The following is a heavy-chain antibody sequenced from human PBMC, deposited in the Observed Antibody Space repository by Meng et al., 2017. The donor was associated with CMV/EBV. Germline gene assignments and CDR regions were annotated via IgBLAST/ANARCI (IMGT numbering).Heavy chain of an antibody. CDR2: MNPNSGNT. J-gene: IGHJ6*02. CDR1: GYTFTSYD. D-gene: IGHD2-2*01. Sequence: ASVKVSCKASGYTFTSYDINWVRQATGQGLEWMGWMNPNSGNTGYAQKFQGRVTMTRDTSISTAYMELSRLRSDDTAVYYCARVCSSTSCRGLRGYYGMDVWGQGTTVTVSS. CDR3: ARVCSSTSCRGLRGYYGMDV. V-gene: IGHV1-8*01.